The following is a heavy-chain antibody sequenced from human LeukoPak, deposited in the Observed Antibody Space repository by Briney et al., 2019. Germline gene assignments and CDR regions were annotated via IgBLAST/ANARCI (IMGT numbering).Heavy chain of an antibody. D-gene: IGHD5-24*01. Sequence: SETLSLTCAVYGGSFSGYYWSWIRQPPGKGLEWIGEINHSGSTNYNPSLKSRVTISVDTSKNQFSLKLSSVTAADTAVYYCARLGRWLQLSGDYWGQGTLVTVSS. CDR2: INHSGST. V-gene: IGHV4-34*01. CDR1: GGSFSGYY. CDR3: ARLGRWLQLSGDY. J-gene: IGHJ4*02.